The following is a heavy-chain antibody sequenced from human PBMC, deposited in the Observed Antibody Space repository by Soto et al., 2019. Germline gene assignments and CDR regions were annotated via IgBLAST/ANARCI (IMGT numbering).Heavy chain of an antibody. J-gene: IGHJ6*02. V-gene: IGHV1-69*12. D-gene: IGHD1-1*01. Sequence: QVQLEQSGAEVKKPGSSVKVSCKASGGTFRNSAISWVRQAPGQGLEWMGGIMPIFRTPDYAHKFQGRVTITADESTSTAYMELSGLSYDDTAVYYCARDNDRPQLGGNYYYILDVWGHGTTVTVSS. CDR2: IMPIFRTP. CDR1: GGTFRNSA. CDR3: ARDNDRPQLGGNYYYILDV.